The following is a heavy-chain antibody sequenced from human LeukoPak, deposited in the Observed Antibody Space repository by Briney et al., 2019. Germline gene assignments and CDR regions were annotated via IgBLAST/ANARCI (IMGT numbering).Heavy chain of an antibody. CDR2: IRYDGSEK. CDR3: AKDLAYDTTGFDY. Sequence: GGSLRLSCAASGFTFNSYGMDWVRQAPGKGLDWVAIIRYDGSEKNYGDSVKGRFTISRDNSKNTVYLEMNSLRAEDTAVYYCAKDLAYDTTGFDYWGQGTLVTVSS. V-gene: IGHV3-30*02. J-gene: IGHJ4*02. CDR1: GFTFNSYG. D-gene: IGHD3-22*01.